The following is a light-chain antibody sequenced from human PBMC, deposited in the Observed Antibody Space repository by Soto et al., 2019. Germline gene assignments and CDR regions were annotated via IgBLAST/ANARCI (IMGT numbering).Light chain of an antibody. Sequence: QSALTQPPSASGSPGQSVTISCTGTSSDVGGYNYVSWYQHHPGKAPKLMIYEVSKRPSGVPDRFSGSKSGNTASLTVSGLQAEDEAHYYCSSYAGSNTVVFGGGTKLTVL. J-gene: IGLJ2*01. CDR2: EVS. CDR3: SSYAGSNTVV. CDR1: SSDVGGYNY. V-gene: IGLV2-8*01.